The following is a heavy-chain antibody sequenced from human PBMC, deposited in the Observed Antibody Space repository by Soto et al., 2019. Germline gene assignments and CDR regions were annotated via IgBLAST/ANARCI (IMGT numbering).Heavy chain of an antibody. J-gene: IGHJ4*02. CDR1: GDSISSSSYY. CDR3: ARRDPGRATLPY. CDR2: IYYSGNT. D-gene: IGHD6-13*01. Sequence: QLQLQESGPGLVKPSETLSLTCTVFGDSISSSSYYWSWIRQPPGKGLEWIGSIYYSGNTYYNPSLKSRVTISVDTSKNQFSLKLTSVTAADTAIYYCARRDPGRATLPYWGQGTQVTVSS. V-gene: IGHV4-39*01.